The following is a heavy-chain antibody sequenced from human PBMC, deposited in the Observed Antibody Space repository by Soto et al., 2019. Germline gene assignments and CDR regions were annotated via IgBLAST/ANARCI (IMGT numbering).Heavy chain of an antibody. CDR1: GFTFSNAW. CDR3: TTEYDSSGYYYAGYFDY. V-gene: IGHV3-15*07. Sequence: GGSLRLSCAASGFTFSNAWMNWVRQAPGKGLEWVGRIKSKTDGGTTDYAAPVKGRFTISRDDSKNTLYLQMNSLKTEDTAVYYCTTEYDSSGYYYAGYFDYWGQGTLVTVSS. J-gene: IGHJ4*02. CDR2: IKSKTDGGTT. D-gene: IGHD3-22*01.